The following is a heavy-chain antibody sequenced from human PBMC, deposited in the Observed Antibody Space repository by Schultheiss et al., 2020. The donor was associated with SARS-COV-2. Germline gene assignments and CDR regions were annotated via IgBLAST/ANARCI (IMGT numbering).Heavy chain of an antibody. V-gene: IGHV1-2*02. CDR1: GYTFTSYG. Sequence: ASVKVSCKASGYTFTSYGISWVRQAPGQGLEWMGWINPNSGGTNYAQKLQGRVTMTRDTSISTAYMELSRLRSDDTAVYYCARGRYSSGWYSLDYWGQGTLVTVSS. CDR2: INPNSGGT. J-gene: IGHJ4*02. D-gene: IGHD6-19*01. CDR3: ARGRYSSGWYSLDY.